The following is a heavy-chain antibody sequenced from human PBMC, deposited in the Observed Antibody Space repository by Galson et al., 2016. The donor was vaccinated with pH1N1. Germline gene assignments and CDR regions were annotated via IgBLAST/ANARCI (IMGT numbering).Heavy chain of an antibody. CDR1: GFSVSSSGVG. J-gene: IGHJ3*01. D-gene: IGHD2-21*01. Sequence: PALVKPTQTLTLTCTFSGFSVSSSGVGVGWIRHPPGKALEWLALIYWDDDRRFSPPLKSRLTITKDPSKKQVVLRMTNMEPVDTPTYYWAHREVMNTNAFDFWGQGTMVTVSS. CDR3: AHREVMNTNAFDF. V-gene: IGHV2-5*02. CDR2: IYWDDDR.